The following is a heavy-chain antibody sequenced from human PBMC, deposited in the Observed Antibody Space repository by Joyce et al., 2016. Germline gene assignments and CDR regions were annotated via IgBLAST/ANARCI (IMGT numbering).Heavy chain of an antibody. CDR1: GYTLTSNA. J-gene: IGHJ6*03. V-gene: IGHV1-3*04. D-gene: IGHD5-18*01. Sequence: QVQLVQSGAEVTKPGASVKVSCKASGYTLTSNAMHWVRQAPGQSLEWLGWIHTDNGKTKYSQMCQGRVTITRDTSASTVYMELSSLRSEDTAVYYCTRGYLRGYNYGDMDVWGKGTTVTVSS. CDR2: IHTDNGKT. CDR3: TRGYLRGYNYGDMDV.